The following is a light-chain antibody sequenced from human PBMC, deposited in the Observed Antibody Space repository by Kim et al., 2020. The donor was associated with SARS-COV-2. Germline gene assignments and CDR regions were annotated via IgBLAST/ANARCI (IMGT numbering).Light chain of an antibody. J-gene: IGLJ3*02. CDR1: SLRSYY. Sequence: SSELTQDPAVSVALGQTVRITCQGDSLRSYYASRYQQKPGQAPVLVIYGKNNRPSGIPDRFSGSSSGNTASLTITGAQAEDEADYYCNSRDSSGNRVFGG. CDR3: NSRDSSGNRV. CDR2: GKN. V-gene: IGLV3-19*01.